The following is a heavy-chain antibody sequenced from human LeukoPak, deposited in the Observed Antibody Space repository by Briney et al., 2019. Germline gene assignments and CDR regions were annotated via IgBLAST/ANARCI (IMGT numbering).Heavy chain of an antibody. CDR1: GYSFVVYW. D-gene: IGHD1-14*01. J-gene: IGHJ4*02. Sequence: GESLKISCTGSGYSFVVYWIAWVRQVPGKGLEWMGIIYPADSDTKYSPSFQGQVTISVDKSISTTYLQWSSLEASDSAMYYCARQVSAGDFDFWGQGTLVTVSS. CDR2: IYPADSDT. CDR3: ARQVSAGDFDF. V-gene: IGHV5-51*01.